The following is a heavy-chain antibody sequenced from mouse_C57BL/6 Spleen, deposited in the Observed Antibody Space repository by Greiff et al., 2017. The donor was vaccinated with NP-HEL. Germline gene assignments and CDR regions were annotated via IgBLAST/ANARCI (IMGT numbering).Heavy chain of an antibody. Sequence: VQLQQSGAELVKPGASVKISCKASGYAFSSYWMNWVKQRPGKGLEWIGQIYPGDGDTKYNGKFKGKATLTADTSSSTAYMELSSLTSEDSAVYFCAIITAVVAPYSDYWGQGTTLTVSS. CDR1: GYAFSSYW. D-gene: IGHD1-1*01. CDR2: IYPGDGDT. V-gene: IGHV1-80*01. J-gene: IGHJ2*01. CDR3: AIITAVVAPYSDY.